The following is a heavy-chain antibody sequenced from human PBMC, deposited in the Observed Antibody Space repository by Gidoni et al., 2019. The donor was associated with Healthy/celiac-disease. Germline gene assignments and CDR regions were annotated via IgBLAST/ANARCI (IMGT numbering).Heavy chain of an antibody. CDR3: AIVVAPLDAFDI. CDR2: IYYSGST. J-gene: IGHJ3*02. D-gene: IGHD3-22*01. CDR1: VGSISSSSYY. Sequence: QLQLQESGPGLVKPSETLSLTCTVSVGSISSSSYYWGWSRQPPGKGLEWIGSIYYSGSTYYKPSLKSRGTISVDTSKNQFSLKLSSVTAADTAVYYCAIVVAPLDAFDIWGQGTMVTVSS. V-gene: IGHV4-39*01.